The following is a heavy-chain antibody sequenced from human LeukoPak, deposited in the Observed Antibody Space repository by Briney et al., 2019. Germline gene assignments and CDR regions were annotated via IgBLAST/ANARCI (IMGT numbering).Heavy chain of an antibody. CDR1: GFTFSSYA. D-gene: IGHD6-19*01. J-gene: IGHJ5*02. CDR3: ARNYQWLVYNWFDP. Sequence: GESLRLSCAASGFTFSSYAMHWVRQAPGKGLEWVAVISYDGSNKYYADSVKGRFTISRDNSKNTLYLQMNSLRAEDTAVYYCARNYQWLVYNWFDPWGQGTLVTVSS. V-gene: IGHV3-30*04. CDR2: ISYDGSNK.